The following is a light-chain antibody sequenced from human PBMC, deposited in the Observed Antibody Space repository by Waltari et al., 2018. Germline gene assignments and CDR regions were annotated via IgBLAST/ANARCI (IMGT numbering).Light chain of an antibody. Sequence: QAGLTQPPSVSKGLRQTATLTCTGNSNNVGDQGAAWLQQHQGHPPKLLSSRDNNRPSGISERFSASRSGNTASLTITGLQPEDEADYYCSAWDSSLSARVFGGGTKLTVL. V-gene: IGLV10-54*04. CDR1: SNNVGDQG. CDR3: SAWDSSLSARV. CDR2: RDN. J-gene: IGLJ2*01.